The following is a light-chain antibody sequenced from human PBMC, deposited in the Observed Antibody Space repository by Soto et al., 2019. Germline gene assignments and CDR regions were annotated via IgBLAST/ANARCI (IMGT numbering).Light chain of an antibody. Sequence: EVVLTQSPGTLSLSPGERATLSCRASQSFSSSNLAWYQHKPGQPPKLIVYSASRRATGIPDRFSGSGSGTDLTLTISRLETEDFALYYCLRYGGSTPVTFGGGTKVDIK. CDR1: QSFSSSN. V-gene: IGKV3-20*01. CDR3: LRYGGSTPVT. J-gene: IGKJ4*01. CDR2: SAS.